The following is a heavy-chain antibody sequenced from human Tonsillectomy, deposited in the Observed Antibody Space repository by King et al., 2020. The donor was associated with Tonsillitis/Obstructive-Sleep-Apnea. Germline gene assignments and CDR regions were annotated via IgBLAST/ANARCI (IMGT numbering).Heavy chain of an antibody. CDR1: GFTVSSNY. Sequence: VQLVESGGGLIQPGGSLRLSCAASGFTVSSNYMSWVRQAPGKGLEWVSVSYSGGSTYYADSVKGRFTISRDNSKNTLYLQMNSLRAEDTAVYYCAREQYYYVSGIPYYYMAVWGKGTTVTVSS. D-gene: IGHD3-10*01. CDR3: AREQYYYVSGIPYYYMAV. V-gene: IGHV3-53*01. CDR2: SYSGGST. J-gene: IGHJ6*03.